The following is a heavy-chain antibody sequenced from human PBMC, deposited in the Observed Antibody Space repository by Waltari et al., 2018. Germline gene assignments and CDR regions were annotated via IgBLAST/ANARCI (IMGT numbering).Heavy chain of an antibody. CDR3: ARQEGYSYGSSGY. V-gene: IGHV4-38-2*01. J-gene: IGHJ4*02. CDR1: GYSISSGYY. CDR2: IYHSGST. D-gene: IGHD5-18*01. Sequence: QVQLQESGPGLVKPSETLSLTCAVSGYSISSGYYWGWIRQPPGKGLEWIGSIYHSGSTYNNPSLKSRVTISVDTSKNQFSLKLSSVTAADTAVYYCARQEGYSYGSSGYWGQGTLVTVSS.